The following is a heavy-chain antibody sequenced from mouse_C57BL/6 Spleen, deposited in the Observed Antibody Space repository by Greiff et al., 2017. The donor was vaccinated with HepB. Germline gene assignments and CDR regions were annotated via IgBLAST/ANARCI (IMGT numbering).Heavy chain of an antibody. J-gene: IGHJ4*01. CDR2: INPNYGTT. CDR1: GYSFTDYN. D-gene: IGHD1-1*01. CDR3: AIGATVVARYAMDY. Sequence: EVQLQQSGPELVKPGASVKISCKASGYSFTDYNMNWVKQSNGKSLEWIGVINPNYGTTSYNQKFKGKATLTVDQSSSTAYMQLNSLTSEDSAVYYCAIGATVVARYAMDYWGQGTSVTVSS. V-gene: IGHV1-39*01.